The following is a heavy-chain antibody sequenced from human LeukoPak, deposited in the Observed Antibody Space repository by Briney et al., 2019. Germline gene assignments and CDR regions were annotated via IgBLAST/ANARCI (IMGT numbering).Heavy chain of an antibody. J-gene: IGHJ4*02. Sequence: ASVKVSCKAAGYTFTSYYMHWVRQALGHGLEWMGIINPSGGSTSYAQKFQGRVTMTRDMSTSTVYMELSSLRSEDTAVYYCARDRDSGSHDYWGQGTLVTVSS. V-gene: IGHV1-46*01. CDR2: INPSGGST. CDR3: ARDRDSGSHDY. CDR1: GYTFTSYY. D-gene: IGHD1-26*01.